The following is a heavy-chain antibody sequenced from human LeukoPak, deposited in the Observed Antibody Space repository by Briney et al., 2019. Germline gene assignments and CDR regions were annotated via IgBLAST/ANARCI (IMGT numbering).Heavy chain of an antibody. D-gene: IGHD3-3*01. J-gene: IGHJ4*02. CDR1: GGSISSYY. Sequence: SESLSLTCTVSGGSISSYYWSSIRQPRGKGLEWIGYIYYSGSTNYNPSLKSRVTISVDTSKNQFSLKLSSVTAADTAVYYCAGGYEYDFWSGSFDYWGQGTLVTVSS. CDR2: IYYSGST. V-gene: IGHV4-59*01. CDR3: AGGYEYDFWSGSFDY.